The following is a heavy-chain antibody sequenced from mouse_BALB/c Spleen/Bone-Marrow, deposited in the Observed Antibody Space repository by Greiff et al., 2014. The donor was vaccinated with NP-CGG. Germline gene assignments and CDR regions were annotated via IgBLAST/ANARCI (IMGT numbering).Heavy chain of an antibody. V-gene: IGHV5-17*02. CDR1: GFTFSSFG. D-gene: IGHD1-2*01. CDR2: ISGGSSII. Sequence: VQLKESGGGLVQPGGSRKLSCAASGFTFSSFGMHWVRQAPEKGLEWVAYISGGSSIIYYADTVKGRFTISRDNPKNTLFLQMTSLRSEDTAIYYGARKDYFGYAAMDYWGQGTSVTVSS. J-gene: IGHJ4*01. CDR3: ARKDYFGYAAMDY.